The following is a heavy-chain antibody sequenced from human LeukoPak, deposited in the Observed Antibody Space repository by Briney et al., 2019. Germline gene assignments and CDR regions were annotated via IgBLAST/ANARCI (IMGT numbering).Heavy chain of an antibody. Sequence: ASVKVSCEASGYTFTGYYMHWVRQAPGQGLEWMGWINPNSGGTNYAQKFQGRVTMTRDTSISTAYMELSRLRSDDTAVYYCARIVVRGVNGVLSYWGQGTLVTVSS. J-gene: IGHJ4*02. CDR1: GYTFTGYY. V-gene: IGHV1-2*02. CDR3: ARIVVRGVNGVLSY. CDR2: INPNSGGT. D-gene: IGHD3-10*01.